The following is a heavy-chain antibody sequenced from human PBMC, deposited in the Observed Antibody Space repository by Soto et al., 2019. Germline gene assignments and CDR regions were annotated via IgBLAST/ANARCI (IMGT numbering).Heavy chain of an antibody. D-gene: IGHD6-13*01. CDR1: GFTFSSYG. Sequence: PGGSLRLSCAASGFTFSSYGMHWVRQAPGKGLEWVAVIWYDGSNKYYADSVKGRFTISRDNSKNTLYLQMNSLRAEDTAVYYCARDGIAIDRSRRTAAYYGMDVWGQGTTVTVSS. CDR3: ARDGIAIDRSRRTAAYYGMDV. CDR2: IWYDGSNK. V-gene: IGHV3-33*01. J-gene: IGHJ6*02.